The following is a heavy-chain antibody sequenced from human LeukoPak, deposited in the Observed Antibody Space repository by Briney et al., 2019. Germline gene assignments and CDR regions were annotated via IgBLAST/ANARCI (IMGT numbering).Heavy chain of an antibody. CDR2: IIPIFGTA. Sequence: SVKVSCKASGGTFSSYAISWVRQAPGPGLEWMGGIIPIFGTANYAQKFQGRVTITADESTSTAYMELSSLRSEDTAVYYCARHYDSSGYDPAGYFQHWGQGTLVTVSS. J-gene: IGHJ1*01. V-gene: IGHV1-69*13. D-gene: IGHD3-22*01. CDR1: GGTFSSYA. CDR3: ARHYDSSGYDPAGYFQH.